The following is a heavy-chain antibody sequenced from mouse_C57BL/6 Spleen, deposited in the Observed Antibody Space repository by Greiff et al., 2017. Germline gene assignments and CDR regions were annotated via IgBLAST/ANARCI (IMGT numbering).Heavy chain of an antibody. V-gene: IGHV1-81*01. CDR1: GYTFTSYG. D-gene: IGHD2-3*01. J-gene: IGHJ2*01. CDR2: IYPRSGNT. CDR3: ARGGYDGYPYFDY. Sequence: QVQLKQSGAELARPGASVKLSCKASGYTFTSYGISWVKQRTGQGLEWIGEIYPRSGNTYYNEKFKGKATLTADKSSSTAYMELRSLTSEDSAVYFCARGGYDGYPYFDYWGQGTTLTVSS.